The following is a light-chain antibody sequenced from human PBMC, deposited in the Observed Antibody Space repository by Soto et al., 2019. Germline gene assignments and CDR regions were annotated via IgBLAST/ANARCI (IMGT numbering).Light chain of an antibody. V-gene: IGKV3-11*01. Sequence: EIVLTQSPATLSLSPGARAPLSCRASQSVSSHLAWYQQKPGQAPRLLIYDASNRATGIPARFSGSGSGTDFTLTISSLEPEDFAVYYCQQRSYWPPTFGQGTKVDIK. J-gene: IGKJ1*01. CDR3: QQRSYWPPT. CDR2: DAS. CDR1: QSVSSH.